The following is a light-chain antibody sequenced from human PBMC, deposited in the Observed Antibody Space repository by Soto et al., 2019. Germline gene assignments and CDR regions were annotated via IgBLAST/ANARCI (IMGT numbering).Light chain of an antibody. CDR2: TAS. CDR1: QSISSY. CDR3: QQSYSTPLT. Sequence: DLQMTQSPSSLSASVGDRITITCRASQSISSYLNWYQQKPGRAPKLLIYTASTLQSGVPARFSGRGSGTDFTLTISSLQPEDFATYYCQQSYSTPLTFGGGTKVEIK. V-gene: IGKV1-39*01. J-gene: IGKJ4*01.